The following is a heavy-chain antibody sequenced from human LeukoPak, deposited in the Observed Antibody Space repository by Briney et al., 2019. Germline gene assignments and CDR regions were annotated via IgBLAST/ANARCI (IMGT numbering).Heavy chain of an antibody. CDR1: GFTFSSNT. D-gene: IGHD6-13*01. J-gene: IGHJ3*02. CDR3: AKVGGSSWRNAFDI. Sequence: GGSLRLPCAASGFTFSSNTMSWVRQAPGKGLEWVSDISGSGGSTYYADSVKGRFTISRDNSKNMLYLQMNSLRAEDTAVYYCAKVGGSSWRNAFDIWGQGTMVTVSS. CDR2: ISGSGGST. V-gene: IGHV3-23*01.